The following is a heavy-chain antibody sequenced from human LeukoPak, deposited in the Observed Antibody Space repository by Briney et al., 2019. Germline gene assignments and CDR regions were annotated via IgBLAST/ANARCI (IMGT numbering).Heavy chain of an antibody. CDR2: ISVYNGNT. V-gene: IGHV1-18*01. CDR3: AREVEQWLVRGGDY. Sequence: GASVKVSCKASGYTFTNYGISWVRQAPGQGLEWMGWISVYNGNTNYAQKFQGRVTMTTDTSTRTAYMELRSLRSDDTAVYYCAREVEQWLVRGGDYWGQGTLVTVFS. CDR1: GYTFTNYG. D-gene: IGHD6-19*01. J-gene: IGHJ4*02.